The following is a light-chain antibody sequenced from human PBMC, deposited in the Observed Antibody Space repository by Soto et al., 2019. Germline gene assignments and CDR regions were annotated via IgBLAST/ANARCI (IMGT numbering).Light chain of an antibody. Sequence: QSVLTQPPSVSAAPGQRVTSSCSGSGSNIGNNYVSWYQQLPGTAPKLLIYENNKRPSGIPDRFSGSKSGTSATLGSTGLQTVDESDYYCGTWDSSLSVVVFGGGTTLTVL. J-gene: IGLJ2*01. CDR2: ENN. CDR3: GTWDSSLSVVV. CDR1: GSNIGNNY. V-gene: IGLV1-51*02.